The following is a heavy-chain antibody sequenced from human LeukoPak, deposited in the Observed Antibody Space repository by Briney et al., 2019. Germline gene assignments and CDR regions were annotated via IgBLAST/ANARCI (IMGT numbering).Heavy chain of an antibody. CDR1: GFTFSGSA. CDR3: TSSRVGAINFDY. CDR2: IRSKANSYAT. J-gene: IGHJ4*02. D-gene: IGHD1-26*01. V-gene: IGHV3-73*01. Sequence: GGSLRLSCAASGFTFSGSAMHWVRQASGKGLEWVGRIRSKANSYATAYAASVKGRFTISRDDSENTAYLQMNSLKTEDTAVYYCTSSRVGAINFDYWGQGTLVTVSS.